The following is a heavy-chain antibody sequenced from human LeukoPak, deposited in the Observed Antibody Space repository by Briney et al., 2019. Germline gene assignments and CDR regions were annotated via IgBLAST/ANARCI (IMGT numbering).Heavy chain of an antibody. Sequence: SGGSLRLSCAASGFTFSSYAMSWVRLAPGKGLEWVSAISGSGGSTYYADSVKGRFTISRDNSKNTLYLQMNSLRAEDTAVYYCASLGSGSYFGSFDYWGQGTLVTVSS. V-gene: IGHV3-23*01. CDR2: ISGSGGST. CDR1: GFTFSSYA. D-gene: IGHD1-26*01. J-gene: IGHJ4*02. CDR3: ASLGSGSYFGSFDY.